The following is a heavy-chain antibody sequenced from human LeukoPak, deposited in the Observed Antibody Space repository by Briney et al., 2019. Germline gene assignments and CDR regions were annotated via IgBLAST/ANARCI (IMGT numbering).Heavy chain of an antibody. CDR3: SRVDSRSRDKMGFDP. D-gene: IGHD2-2*03. CDR1: GYTFTGYY. CDR2: INPNNGAT. J-gene: IGHJ5*02. Sequence: ASVKVSCKASGYTFTGYYMNWMRQAPGQGLEWMGWINPNNGATNYAQKFQGRVTMTRDTSMSTAYMELSSLRSGDTAVYYCSRVDSRSRDKMGFDPWGQGTLVTVSS. V-gene: IGHV1-2*02.